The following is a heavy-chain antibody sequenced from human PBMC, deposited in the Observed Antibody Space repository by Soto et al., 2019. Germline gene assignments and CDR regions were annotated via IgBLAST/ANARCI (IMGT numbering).Heavy chain of an antibody. D-gene: IGHD2-21*02. J-gene: IGHJ4*02. CDR2: INAGNGNT. V-gene: IGHV1-3*05. Sequence: QVQLVQSGAEEKKPGASVKVSGKASGYTFTSYAMHWVRQAPGQRLEWMGWINAGNGNTKYSQKFEGRATITRDTSASPAYKELSSLRSEDTAVYYCARSIVVVTALDYWGQGTLVTVSS. CDR3: ARSIVVVTALDY. CDR1: GYTFTSYA.